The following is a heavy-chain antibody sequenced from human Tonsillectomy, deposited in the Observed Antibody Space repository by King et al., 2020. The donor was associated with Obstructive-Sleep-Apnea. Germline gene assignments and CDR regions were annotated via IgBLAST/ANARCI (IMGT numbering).Heavy chain of an antibody. V-gene: IGHV4-34*01. Sequence: VQLQQWGAGLLKPSETLSLTCAVYGGSFSDNYWSWIRQPPGKGLEWIGEINDSGSTNYNPSLKSRLTISVDTSKNQFSLRLSSVTAADTAVYYCARGDWGLLYFDYWVQGTLVTVSS. CDR3: ARGDWGLLYFDY. CDR1: GGSFSDNY. J-gene: IGHJ4*02. CDR2: INDSGST. D-gene: IGHD3/OR15-3a*01.